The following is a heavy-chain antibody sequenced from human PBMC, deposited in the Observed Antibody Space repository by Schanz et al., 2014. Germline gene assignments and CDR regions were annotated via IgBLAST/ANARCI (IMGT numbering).Heavy chain of an antibody. J-gene: IGHJ5*02. CDR2: IYSSGST. CDR3: ARGSSASLSRVWFDL. V-gene: IGHV3-53*01. CDR1: GFTVSNSY. Sequence: DVQLVDSGGGLVQPGGSLRLSCAASGFTVSNSYIHWVRQAPGKGLEWVSTIYSSGSTYYADSVRGRFTISRDNAENTLYLQMNSLRVEDTAFYHCARGSSASLSRVWFDLWGQGTLVTVSS. D-gene: IGHD6-6*01.